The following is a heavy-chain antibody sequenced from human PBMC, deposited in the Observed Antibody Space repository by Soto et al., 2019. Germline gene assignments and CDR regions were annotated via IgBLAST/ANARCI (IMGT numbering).Heavy chain of an antibody. CDR3: ARGYCSSTSCYTLYYYYYGMDV. J-gene: IGHJ6*02. Sequence: PSQTLSHTCAISGDSVSSNSASWNWIRQSPSRGLEWLGRTYYRSKWYNDYAVSVKSRITINPDTSKNQFSLQLNSVTPEDTAVYYCARGYCSSTSCYTLYYYYYGMDVWGQGTTVTVYS. D-gene: IGHD2-2*02. V-gene: IGHV6-1*01. CDR2: TYYRSKWYN. CDR1: GDSVSSNSAS.